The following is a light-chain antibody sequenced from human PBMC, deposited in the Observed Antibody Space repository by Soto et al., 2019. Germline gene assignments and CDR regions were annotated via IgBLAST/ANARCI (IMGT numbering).Light chain of an antibody. J-gene: IGKJ4*01. CDR3: QQSYSTPQT. CDR2: AAS. CDR1: QSLTNY. Sequence: IQLTQSPSSLSASVGDRVTITCRASQSLTNYLNWYQQKPGKAPKVLIYAASSLQSGVPSRFSGSGSGTDFTLTISSLQPEDFATYYCQQSYSTPQTFGGGTKVDIK. V-gene: IGKV1-39*01.